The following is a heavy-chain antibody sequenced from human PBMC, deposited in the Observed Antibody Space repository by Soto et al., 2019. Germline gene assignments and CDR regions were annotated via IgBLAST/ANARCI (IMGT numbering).Heavy chain of an antibody. D-gene: IGHD3-22*01. Sequence: QVHLVQSGAEVKKPGSSVKVSCKASGGTVSSYAITWVRQAPGKGLEWMGVFIPIFVSAHYAQKFQGRVTITGGELTGPGYMGLGRPRSEDTAIFCLARGPSSDSTGFRGYDLWGQGTLITVSS. CDR1: GGTVSSYA. V-gene: IGHV1-69*01. CDR2: FIPIFVSA. J-gene: IGHJ4*02. CDR3: ARGPSSDSTGFRGYDL.